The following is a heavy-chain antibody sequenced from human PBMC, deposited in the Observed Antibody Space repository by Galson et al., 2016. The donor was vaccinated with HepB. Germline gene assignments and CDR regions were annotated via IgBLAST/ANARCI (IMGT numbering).Heavy chain of an antibody. Sequence: SLRLSCAASGFTFTDYYMSWIRQAPGKGLEWLSYISATGIRTYYADSVKGRFTISRDNTKNSLYLQMNSLRVEDTAVYYCVRGIDPWGQGTLVIVSS. CDR2: ISATGIRT. CDR1: GFTFTDYY. V-gene: IGHV3-11*01. CDR3: VRGIDP. J-gene: IGHJ5*02.